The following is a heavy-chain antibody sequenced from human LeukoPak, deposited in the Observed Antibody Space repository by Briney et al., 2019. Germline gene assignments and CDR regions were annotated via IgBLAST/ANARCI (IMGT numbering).Heavy chain of an antibody. V-gene: IGHV3-23*01. D-gene: IGHD6-13*01. CDR2: IGDST. CDR1: GFSFNYFA. Sequence: PGGSLRLSCAASGFSFNYFAMHWVRQAPGKGLEWVSAIGDSTYSADSVKGRFTISRDNSKNTLYLQMNSLRGEDTAVYYCAKATRPADSSSNYVDFDCWGQGTRVTVSS. CDR3: AKATRPADSSSNYVDFDC. J-gene: IGHJ4*02.